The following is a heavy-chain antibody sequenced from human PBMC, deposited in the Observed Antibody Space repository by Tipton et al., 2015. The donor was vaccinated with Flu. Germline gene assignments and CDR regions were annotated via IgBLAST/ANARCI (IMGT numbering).Heavy chain of an antibody. V-gene: IGHV4-59*08. Sequence: TLSLTCTVSGGSISSYYWSWIRQPPGKGLVWIGYIYYSGSTNYNPSLKSRVTISVDTSKNQFSLKLSSVTAADTAVYYCARHEAYDYIWGSYRPNDAFDIWGQGTMVTVSS. CDR1: GGSISSYY. CDR3: ARHEAYDYIWGSYRPNDAFDI. J-gene: IGHJ3*02. D-gene: IGHD3-16*02. CDR2: IYYSGST.